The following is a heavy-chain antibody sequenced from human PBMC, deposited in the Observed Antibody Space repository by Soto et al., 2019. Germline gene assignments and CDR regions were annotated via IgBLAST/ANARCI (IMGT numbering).Heavy chain of an antibody. V-gene: IGHV4-34*01. CDR3: ALDYGDYYFDY. J-gene: IGHJ4*02. Sequence: SETLSLTCAVYGGSFSGYYWSWIRQPPGKGLEWIGEINHSGSTNYNPSLKSRVTISVDTSKNQFSLKLSSVTAADTSVYYCALDYGDYYFDYWGQGTLVTVSS. D-gene: IGHD4-17*01. CDR1: GGSFSGYY. CDR2: INHSGST.